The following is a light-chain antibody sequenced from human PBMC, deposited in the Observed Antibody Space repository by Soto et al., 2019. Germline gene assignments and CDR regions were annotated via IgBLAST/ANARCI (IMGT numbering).Light chain of an antibody. V-gene: IGKV3D-15*01. Sequence: EIVMTQSPATLSVSPGDGATLSCRASQSVDSNLAWYQQKPGQTPRLLMYGASTRPTGIPARFSGSGSGTEFTLTISSLQSEDFAFYYCQQYDDWPWTFGQGTKVEIK. CDR3: QQYDDWPWT. CDR1: QSVDSN. CDR2: GAS. J-gene: IGKJ1*01.